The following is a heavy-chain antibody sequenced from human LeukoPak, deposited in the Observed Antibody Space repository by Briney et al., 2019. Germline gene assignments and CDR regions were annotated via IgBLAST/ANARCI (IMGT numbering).Heavy chain of an antibody. CDR2: IDDDGSTTT. CDR1: GFTFSSYW. D-gene: IGHD6-13*01. Sequence: GGSLRLSCAASGFTFSSYWMHWVRQASGKGLMWVSHIDDDGSTTTAYADSVKGRFTISRDNAKNSLYLQMNSLRAEDTAVYYCARDIRAAASRWGQGTLVTVSS. V-gene: IGHV3-74*01. CDR3: ARDIRAAASR. J-gene: IGHJ4*02.